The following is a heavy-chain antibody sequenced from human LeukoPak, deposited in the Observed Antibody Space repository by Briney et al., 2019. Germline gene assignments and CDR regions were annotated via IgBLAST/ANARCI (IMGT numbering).Heavy chain of an antibody. CDR1: GFTFSSSP. V-gene: IGHV3-23*01. Sequence: TGGSLRLSCAASGFTFSSSPMSWVRQAPGKGLEWVSAISAGGAATFYADSVKGRFTMSRDNSKDTLYLEMNSLRVEDTAVYYCARGTMDGGQYYYDSSGGQGTLVTVSS. J-gene: IGHJ4*02. CDR2: ISAGGAAT. D-gene: IGHD3-22*01. CDR3: ARGTMDGGQYYYDSS.